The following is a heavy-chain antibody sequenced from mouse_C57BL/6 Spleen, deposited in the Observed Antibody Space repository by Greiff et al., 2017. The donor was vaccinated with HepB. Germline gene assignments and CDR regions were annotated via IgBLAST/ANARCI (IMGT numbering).Heavy chain of an antibody. CDR3: ARFITTVVHSHYYAMDY. V-gene: IGHV1-53*01. CDR2: INPSNGGT. Sequence: QVQLQQPGTELVKPGASVKLSCKASGYTFTSYWMHWVKQRPGQGLEWIGNINPSNGGTNYNEKFKSKATLTVDKSSSTAYMQLSSLTSEDSAVYYCARFITTVVHSHYYAMDYWGQGTSVTVSS. CDR1: GYTFTSYW. D-gene: IGHD1-1*01. J-gene: IGHJ4*01.